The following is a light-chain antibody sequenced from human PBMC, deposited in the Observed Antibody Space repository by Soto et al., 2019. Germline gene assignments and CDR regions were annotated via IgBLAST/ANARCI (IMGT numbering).Light chain of an antibody. V-gene: IGKV3-20*01. J-gene: IGKJ4*01. CDR1: RGVSSNY. CDR3: QQFVSSPV. CDR2: AAS. Sequence: EIVLTQSPGTLSLSPGERVTLSCRASRGVSSNYLAWYQQKPGQAPRLLIYAASSRATGIPDRFSGSGSGTDFTLTISRLEPEDFAVYYCQQFVSSPVFGGGPKVEI.